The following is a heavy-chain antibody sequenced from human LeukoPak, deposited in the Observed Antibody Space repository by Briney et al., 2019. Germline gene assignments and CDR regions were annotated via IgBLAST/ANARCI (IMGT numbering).Heavy chain of an antibody. V-gene: IGHV4-39*01. Sequence: SETLSLTCTVSGGSISSSSYYWGWIRQPPGKGLEWIGSIYYSGSTYYNPSLKSRVTISVDTSKNQFSLKLSSVTAADTAVYYCARQGYSYGNFDYWGPGTLVTVSS. CDR2: IYYSGST. CDR3: ARQGYSYGNFDY. D-gene: IGHD5-18*01. CDR1: GGSISSSSYY. J-gene: IGHJ4*02.